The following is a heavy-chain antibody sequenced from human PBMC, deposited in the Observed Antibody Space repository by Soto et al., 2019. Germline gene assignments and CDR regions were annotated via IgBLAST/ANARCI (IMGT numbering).Heavy chain of an antibody. CDR3: ASPYSSSSSHYYYGMDV. V-gene: IGHV1-69*01. D-gene: IGHD6-6*01. CDR1: GGTFSSYA. J-gene: IGHJ6*02. CDR2: IIPIFGTA. Sequence: QVQLVQSGAEVKKPGSSVKVSCKDSGGTFSSYAISWVRHAPGQGLEWLGGIIPIFGTANYAQKFQGRVTITADESTSTAYMELSSLRSEDTAVYYCASPYSSSSSHYYYGMDVWGQGTTVTVSS.